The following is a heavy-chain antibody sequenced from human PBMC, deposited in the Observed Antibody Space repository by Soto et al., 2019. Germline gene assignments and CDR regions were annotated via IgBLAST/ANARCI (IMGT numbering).Heavy chain of an antibody. CDR2: IQQGGST. V-gene: IGHV4-34*01. CDR1: GGSLSDYH. J-gene: IGHJ4*02. D-gene: IGHD1-26*01. Sequence: QVQLQQWGAGLLKPSETLSLTCAVYGGSLSDYHWSWIRQPPGKGLEWIGEIQQGGSTNYNPSLQSRVAISIDTSKNQFSLKLLSVTAADTAVYYCTRGGGGPGRYWGQGTLVTVSS. CDR3: TRGGGGPGRY.